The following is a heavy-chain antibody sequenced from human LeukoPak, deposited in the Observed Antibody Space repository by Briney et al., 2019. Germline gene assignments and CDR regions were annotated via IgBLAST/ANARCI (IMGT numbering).Heavy chain of an antibody. V-gene: IGHV1-69*13. D-gene: IGHD1-26*01. CDR1: GGTFISYA. J-gene: IGHJ6*02. CDR3: ARESNSGSYRRPHYYYYGMDV. Sequence: ASVKVSCKASGGTFISYAISWVRQAPGQGLEWMGGIIPIFGTANYAQKFQGRVTITADESTSTAYMELSSLRSEDTAVYYCARESNSGSYRRPHYYYYGMDVWGQGTTVTVSS. CDR2: IIPIFGTA.